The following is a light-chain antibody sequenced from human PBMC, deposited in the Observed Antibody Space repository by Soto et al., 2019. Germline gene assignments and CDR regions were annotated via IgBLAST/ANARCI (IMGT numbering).Light chain of an antibody. J-gene: IGKJ1*01. CDR2: GAS. CDR3: QQYGSSGT. V-gene: IGKV3-20*01. CDR1: QSVSNNY. Sequence: EIYLTQSPGPLSLSPGERATLSCRASQSVSNNYLSCYQQQPDQPPRLLIYGASNRATGIPKMFSGSGSGTDFTLTISRLEPEYFAVYYCQQYGSSGTFAQGTKVDIK.